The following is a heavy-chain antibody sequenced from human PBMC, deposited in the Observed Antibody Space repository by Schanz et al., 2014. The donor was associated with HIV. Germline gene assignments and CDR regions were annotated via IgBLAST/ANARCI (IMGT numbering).Heavy chain of an antibody. CDR1: GGTFSNYA. Sequence: QVPLAQSGAEVKKPGSSEKVSCKASGGTFSNYAINWERQAPGQGLEWMGWINPKSGGTNYAQKVQGRVTMTRDTSINTASMELSRLRSDDTAVYYCARDGDGYVNYYYGMDVWGQGTTVTVSS. D-gene: IGHD5-12*01. V-gene: IGHV1-2*02. CDR3: ARDGDGYVNYYYGMDV. J-gene: IGHJ6*02. CDR2: INPKSGGT.